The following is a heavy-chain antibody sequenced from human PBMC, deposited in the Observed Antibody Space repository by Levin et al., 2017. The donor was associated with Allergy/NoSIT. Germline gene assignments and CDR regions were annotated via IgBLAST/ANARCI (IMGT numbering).Heavy chain of an antibody. V-gene: IGHV3-30*18. CDR3: AKDYCSSISCYMHY. J-gene: IGHJ4*02. D-gene: IGHD2-2*02. CDR2: ISHDGSNK. CDR1: GFTFSGYG. Sequence: GGSLRLSCAASGFTFSGYGMHWVRQAPGKGLEWVAVISHDGSNKYYGDFVKGRFALSRDNSKNTLYLQMNSLKTEDTAVYYCAKDYCSSISCYMHYWGQGIMVTVSS.